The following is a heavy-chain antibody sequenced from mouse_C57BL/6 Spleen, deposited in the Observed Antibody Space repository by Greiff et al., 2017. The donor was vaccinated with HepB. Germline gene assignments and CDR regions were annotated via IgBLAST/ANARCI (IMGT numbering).Heavy chain of an antibody. CDR1: GYTFTDYN. J-gene: IGHJ2*01. CDR2: INPNNGGT. D-gene: IGHD1-1*01. CDR3: ARRVVARGYFDY. Sequence: EVKLMESGPELVKPGASVKMSCKASGYTFTDYNMHWVKQSHGKSLEWIGYINPNNGGTSYNQKFKGKATLTVNKSSSTAYMELRSLTSEDSAVYYCARRVVARGYFDYWGQGTTLTVSS. V-gene: IGHV1-22*01.